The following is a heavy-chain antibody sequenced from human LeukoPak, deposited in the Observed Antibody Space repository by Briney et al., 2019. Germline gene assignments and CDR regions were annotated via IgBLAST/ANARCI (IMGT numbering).Heavy chain of an antibody. CDR1: GFTFSSYA. D-gene: IGHD3-9*01. Sequence: GGSLRLSCAASGFTFSSYAMSWVRQAPGKGLEWVSAISGSGGSAYYADSVKGRFTISRDNSKNTLYLQMNSLRAEDTAVYYCARGGNVLRYFDWLLSLDYWGQGTLVTVSS. CDR3: ARGGNVLRYFDWLLSLDY. V-gene: IGHV3-23*01. CDR2: ISGSGGSA. J-gene: IGHJ4*02.